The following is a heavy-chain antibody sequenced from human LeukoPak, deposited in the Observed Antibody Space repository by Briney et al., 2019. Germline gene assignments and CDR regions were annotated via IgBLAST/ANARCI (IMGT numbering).Heavy chain of an antibody. CDR3: ARDFNLYDYVWGSYSATTKYYFDY. Sequence: GGSLRLSCAASGFRFTNYWMSWVRQAPGKGLEWVANIKQDGSEIDYSDPMKGRFTISRDNAKNSLYLQMNSLRAEDTAVYYCARDFNLYDYVWGSYSATTKYYFDYWGQGTLVTVSS. V-gene: IGHV3-7*01. D-gene: IGHD3-16*01. CDR2: IKQDGSEI. J-gene: IGHJ4*02. CDR1: GFRFTNYW.